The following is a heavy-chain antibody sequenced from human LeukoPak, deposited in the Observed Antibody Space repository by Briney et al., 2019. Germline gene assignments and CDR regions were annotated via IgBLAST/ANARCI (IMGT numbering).Heavy chain of an antibody. CDR3: ARDHNYAFDN. D-gene: IGHD1-1*01. Sequence: SGGSLRLSCAASGFPFSEYSMNWVRQAPGKGLEWISYIGISSGNTRYADSVKGRFTVSGDNARNSLYLQMNSLRVEDTAVYYCARDHNYAFDNWGQGTLVTVSS. V-gene: IGHV3-11*06. CDR1: GFPFSEYS. J-gene: IGHJ4*02. CDR2: IGISSGNT.